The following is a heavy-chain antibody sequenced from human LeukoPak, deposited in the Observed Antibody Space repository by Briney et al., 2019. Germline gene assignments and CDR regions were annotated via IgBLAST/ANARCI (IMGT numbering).Heavy chain of an antibody. D-gene: IGHD2-8*01. J-gene: IGHJ5*02. Sequence: GGSLRLSCAASGFTFSSCSMNWVRQAPGKGLEWVSSISSSSSYIYYADSVKGRFTISRDNAKNSLYLQMNSLRAEDAAVYYCAREENGWFDPWGQGTLVTVSS. CDR3: AREENGWFDP. CDR1: GFTFSSCS. CDR2: ISSSSSYI. V-gene: IGHV3-21*01.